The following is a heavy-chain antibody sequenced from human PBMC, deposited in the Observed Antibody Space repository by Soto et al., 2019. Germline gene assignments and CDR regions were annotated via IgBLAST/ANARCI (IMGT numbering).Heavy chain of an antibody. CDR1: GGSISSSSYY. CDR2: IYYSGST. D-gene: IGHD3-3*01. Sequence: QLQLQESGPGLVKPSETLSLTCTVSGGSISSSSYYWGWIRQPPGKGLEWIGSIYYSGSTYYNPSRTSRVTLSVDTSKNQFSLKLSSVTPADTAVYYCARSYYDFWRGYYPCDYWGQGTLLTVSS. J-gene: IGHJ4*02. V-gene: IGHV4-39*01. CDR3: ARSYYDFWRGYYPCDY.